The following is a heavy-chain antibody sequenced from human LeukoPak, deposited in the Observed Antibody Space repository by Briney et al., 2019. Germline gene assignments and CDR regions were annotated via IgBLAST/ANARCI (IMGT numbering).Heavy chain of an antibody. Sequence: PGGSLRLSCAASGFTFSNYWMSWVRQAPGKGLEWVANIKQDGSEKYYVDSVKGRFTISRDNAKNPLYLQMNSLRAEDTAVYYCARDDYGGTKYWGQGTQVTVSS. CDR1: GFTFSNYW. J-gene: IGHJ4*02. V-gene: IGHV3-7*01. CDR3: ARDDYGGTKY. CDR2: IKQDGSEK. D-gene: IGHD4/OR15-4a*01.